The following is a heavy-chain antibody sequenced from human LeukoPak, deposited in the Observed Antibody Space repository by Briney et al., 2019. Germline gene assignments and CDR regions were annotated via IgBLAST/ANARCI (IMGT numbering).Heavy chain of an antibody. CDR3: AREFTGTYYMNY. Sequence: GGSLRLSCAASGFTFSSYAMRWVRQAPGKGLEWVAVISYDGNSKYYADSVKGRFTISRDNSKNALFLQMNSLRPEDTAVYYCAREFTGTYYMNYWGQGTLVTVSS. J-gene: IGHJ4*02. D-gene: IGHD3-10*01. CDR1: GFTFSSYA. CDR2: ISYDGNSK. V-gene: IGHV3-30-3*01.